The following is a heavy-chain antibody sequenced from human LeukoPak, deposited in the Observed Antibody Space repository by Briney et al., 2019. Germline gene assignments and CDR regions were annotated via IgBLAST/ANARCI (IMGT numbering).Heavy chain of an antibody. CDR1: GFTFSDYY. J-gene: IGHJ6*03. CDR3: ALGRYYFYYMDV. CDR2: ISGSGTTI. Sequence: GGSLRLSCAASGFTFSDYYMNWIRQAPGKGLECVSYISGSGTTIYYADSLKGRFTISRDNAKNSLYLQMNSLRVEDAAVYYCALGRYYFYYMDVWGKGTTVTVSS. V-gene: IGHV3-11*01.